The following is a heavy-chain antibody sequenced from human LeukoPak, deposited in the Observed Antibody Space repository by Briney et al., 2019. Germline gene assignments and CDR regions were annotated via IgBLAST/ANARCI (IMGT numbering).Heavy chain of an antibody. CDR1: GFTFSSYE. D-gene: IGHD6-13*01. CDR2: ISSSGSTI. J-gene: IGHJ4*02. Sequence: PGGSLRLSCAASGFTFSSYEMNWVRQAPGKGLEWVSYISSSGSTIYYADSVKGRFTISRDNSKNTLYLQMNSLRAEDTAVYYCAKDQKKAAAGTSPFDYWGQGTLVTVSS. CDR3: AKDQKKAAAGTSPFDY. V-gene: IGHV3-48*03.